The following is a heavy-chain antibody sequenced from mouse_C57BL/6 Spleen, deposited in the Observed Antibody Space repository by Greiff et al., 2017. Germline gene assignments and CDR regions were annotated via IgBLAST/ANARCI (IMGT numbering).Heavy chain of an antibody. J-gene: IGHJ2*01. D-gene: IGHD1-1*01. V-gene: IGHV5-17*01. CDR1: GFTFSDYG. CDR3: ARGLITTVVATDY. Sequence: EVKLMESGGGLVKPGGSLKLSCAASGFTFSDYGMHWVRQAPEKGLEWVAYISSGSSTIYYADTVTGRFTISRDNAKNTLFLQMTSLRSEDTAMYYCARGLITTVVATDYWGQGTTLTVSS. CDR2: ISSGSSTI.